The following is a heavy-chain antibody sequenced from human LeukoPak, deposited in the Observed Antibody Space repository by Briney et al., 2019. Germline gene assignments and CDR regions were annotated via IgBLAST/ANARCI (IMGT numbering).Heavy chain of an antibody. Sequence: SETLSLTCTVSGGSISSYYWSWIRQPPGKGLEWIGYIYYSGSTNYNPSLKSRVTISVDTSKNQFSLKLSSVAAADTAVYYCARGGPGAFDIWGQGTMVTVSS. CDR3: ARGGPGAFDI. V-gene: IGHV4-59*01. J-gene: IGHJ3*02. CDR2: IYYSGST. D-gene: IGHD1-14*01. CDR1: GGSISSYY.